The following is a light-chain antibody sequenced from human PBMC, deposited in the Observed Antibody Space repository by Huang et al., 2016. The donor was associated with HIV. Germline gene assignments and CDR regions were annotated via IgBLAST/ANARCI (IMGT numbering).Light chain of an antibody. V-gene: IGKV3-20*01. CDR3: QQYDTSPPIT. Sequence: ENVLTQSPGTLSLSPGERATLSCRASQSVRYSFLAWYPQKPGKAPRLLIYGASTRATGIPDRFSCSGSGTDFTLTISRLEPDDFAVYYCQQYDTSPPITFGPGTKVDI. CDR2: GAS. J-gene: IGKJ3*01. CDR1: QSVRYSF.